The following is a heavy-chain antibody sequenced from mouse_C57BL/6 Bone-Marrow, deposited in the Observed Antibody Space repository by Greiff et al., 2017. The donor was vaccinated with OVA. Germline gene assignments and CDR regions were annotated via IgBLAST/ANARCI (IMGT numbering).Heavy chain of an antibody. D-gene: IGHD1-1*01. CDR2: ISNGGGST. CDR3: ARYYYGLYAMDY. V-gene: IGHV5-12*01. Sequence: EVKLVESGGGLVQPGGSLKLSCAASGFTFSDYYMYWVRQTPEKRLEWVAYISNGGGSTYYPDTVKGRFTISRDNAKNNLYLQMSRLKSEDTAMYYCARYYYGLYAMDYWGQGTSVTVSS. CDR1: GFTFSDYY. J-gene: IGHJ4*01.